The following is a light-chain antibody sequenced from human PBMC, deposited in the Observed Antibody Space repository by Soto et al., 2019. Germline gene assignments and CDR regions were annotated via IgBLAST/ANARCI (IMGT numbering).Light chain of an antibody. Sequence: EIVLTQSPGTLSLSPGERATLSCRASQSVSSNYLAWYQQTSGQAPRLLIYGASSRATGIPDRFSGSGSGTDFTLTISRLEPEDFAVYYCQQYGGSPRPFGQGTKVEIK. J-gene: IGKJ1*01. CDR3: QQYGGSPRP. CDR2: GAS. V-gene: IGKV3-20*01. CDR1: QSVSSNY.